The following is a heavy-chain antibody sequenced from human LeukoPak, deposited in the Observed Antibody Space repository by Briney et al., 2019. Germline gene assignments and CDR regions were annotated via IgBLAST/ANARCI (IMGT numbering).Heavy chain of an antibody. CDR1: GFTFSSYG. Sequence: PGGSLRLSCAASGFTFSSYGMHWVRQAPGKGLEWVAVISYDGSNKYYADPVKGRFTISRDNSKNTLYLQMNSLRAEDTAVYYCAKDFYSRRYFDWFSTYYFDYWGQGTLVTVSS. V-gene: IGHV3-30*18. J-gene: IGHJ4*02. CDR3: AKDFYSRRYFDWFSTYYFDY. D-gene: IGHD3-9*01. CDR2: ISYDGSNK.